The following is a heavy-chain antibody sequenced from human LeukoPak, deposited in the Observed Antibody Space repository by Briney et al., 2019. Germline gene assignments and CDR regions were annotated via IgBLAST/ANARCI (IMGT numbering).Heavy chain of an antibody. CDR1: GYTFTGYY. Sequence: ASVKVSCKASGYTFTGYYMHWVRQAPGQGLEWMGRIVPMIGTANYAQKFQGRVTIITDESTSTAYMELSSLRSEDTAVYYCARDGADHYMDVWGKGTTVTVSS. CDR2: IVPMIGTA. D-gene: IGHD3-16*01. V-gene: IGHV1-69*05. CDR3: ARDGADHYMDV. J-gene: IGHJ6*03.